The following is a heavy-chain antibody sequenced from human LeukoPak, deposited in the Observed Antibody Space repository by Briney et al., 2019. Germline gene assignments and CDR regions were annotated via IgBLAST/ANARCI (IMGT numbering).Heavy chain of an antibody. J-gene: IGHJ4*02. CDR1: GYSISSGYY. D-gene: IGHD6-13*01. CDR2: IYHSGST. V-gene: IGHV4-38-2*02. CDR3: ARGRGSSWYYFDS. Sequence: PSETLSLTCTVSGYSISSGYYWGWIRQPPGKGLEWIGSIYHSGSTYYNPSLKSRVTISVDTSKNQFSLKLSSVTAADTAVYYCARGRGSSWYYFDSWGQGTLVTVSS.